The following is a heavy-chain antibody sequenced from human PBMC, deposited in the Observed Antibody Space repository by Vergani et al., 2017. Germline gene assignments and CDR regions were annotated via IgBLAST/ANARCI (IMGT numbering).Heavy chain of an antibody. CDR3: ARDIPMDV. J-gene: IGHJ6*03. CDR1: GFTVSSNY. V-gene: IGHV3-66*02. D-gene: IGHD2-15*01. Sequence: EVQLVESGGGLVQPGGSLRLSCAASGFTVSSNYMSWVRQAPGKGLEGVSVIYRGGSTYYADAVKGRFTISRDTSKNTLYLQMNSLRAEDTAVYYCARDIPMDVWGKGTTVTVSS. CDR2: IYRGGST.